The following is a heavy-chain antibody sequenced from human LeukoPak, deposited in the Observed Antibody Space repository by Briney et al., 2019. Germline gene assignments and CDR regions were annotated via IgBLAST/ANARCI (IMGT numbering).Heavy chain of an antibody. CDR3: ARLYYDFWSGYYDTYYYYGMDV. CDR2: MNPKSGNT. Sequence: ASVKVSCKASGYAFTSYDINWVRQATGQGLEWMGWMNPKSGNTGYAQKFQGRVTMTRNTSISTAYMELSSLRSEDTAVYYCARLYYDFWSGYYDTYYYYGMDVWGQGTTVTVSS. V-gene: IGHV1-8*01. J-gene: IGHJ6*02. D-gene: IGHD3-3*01. CDR1: GYAFTSYD.